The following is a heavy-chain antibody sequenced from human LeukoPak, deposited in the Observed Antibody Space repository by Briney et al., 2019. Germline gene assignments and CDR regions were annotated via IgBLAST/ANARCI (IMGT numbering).Heavy chain of an antibody. CDR1: GYTLTELS. D-gene: IGHD3-3*01. Sequence: GASVKVSCKVSGYTLTELSMHWVRQAPGKGLEWMGGFDPEDGETIYAQKFQGRVTMTEDTSTDTAYMELNSLRSEDTAVYYCATVKNFWSGSPPDYWGQGTLVTVSS. V-gene: IGHV1-24*01. J-gene: IGHJ4*02. CDR3: ATVKNFWSGSPPDY. CDR2: FDPEDGET.